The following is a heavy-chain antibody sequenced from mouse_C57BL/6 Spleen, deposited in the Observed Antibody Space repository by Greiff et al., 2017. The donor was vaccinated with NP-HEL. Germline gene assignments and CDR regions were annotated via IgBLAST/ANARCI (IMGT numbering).Heavy chain of an antibody. Sequence: QVQLKQSGAELVRPGASVTLSCKASGYTFTDYEMHWVKQTPVHGLEWIGAIDPETGGTAYNQKFKGKAILTADKSSSTAYMELRSLTSEDSAVYYCTRYMGSYDYDNYFDYWGQGTTLTVSS. CDR1: GYTFTDYE. CDR2: IDPETGGT. D-gene: IGHD2-4*01. CDR3: TRYMGSYDYDNYFDY. V-gene: IGHV1-15*01. J-gene: IGHJ2*01.